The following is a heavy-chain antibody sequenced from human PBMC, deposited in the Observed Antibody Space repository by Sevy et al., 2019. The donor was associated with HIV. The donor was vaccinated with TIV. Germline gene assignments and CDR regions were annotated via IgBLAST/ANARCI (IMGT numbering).Heavy chain of an antibody. V-gene: IGHV4-39*05. CDR3: AMQWLLTGRWFDP. CDR2: IYYSGST. Sequence: SETPSLTCTVSGGSISTTTYYWGWIRQPPGKGLEWIGSIYYSGSTYYNPSLKSRVTMSVDTPKNQFSLKLSSVTAADTAIYYCAMQWLLTGRWFDPWGQGTLVTVSS. CDR1: GGSISTTTYY. J-gene: IGHJ5*02. D-gene: IGHD6-19*01.